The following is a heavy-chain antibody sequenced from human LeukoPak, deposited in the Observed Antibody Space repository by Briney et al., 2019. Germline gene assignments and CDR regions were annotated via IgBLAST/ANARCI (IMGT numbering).Heavy chain of an antibody. CDR1: GGSISSSNW. J-gene: IGHJ4*02. Sequence: PSETLSLTCAVSGGSISSSNWWSWVRQPPGKGLEWIGEIYHSGSTNYNPSLKSRVTISVDKSKNQFSLKLSSVTAADTAVYYCARDAPRSGGGFDYWGQGTLVTVSS. V-gene: IGHV4-4*02. D-gene: IGHD3-10*01. CDR3: ARDAPRSGGGFDY. CDR2: IYHSGST.